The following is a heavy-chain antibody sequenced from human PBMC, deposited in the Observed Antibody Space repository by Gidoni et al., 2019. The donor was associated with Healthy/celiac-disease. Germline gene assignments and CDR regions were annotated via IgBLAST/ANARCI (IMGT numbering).Heavy chain of an antibody. V-gene: IGHV1-2*04. J-gene: IGHJ4*02. CDR3: ARGPGVYGSGSYHLDY. CDR2: INPNSGGT. Sequence: QVQLVQSGAEVKKPGASVKVSCKASGYTFTGYYMHWVRQAPGQGLEWMGWINPNSGGTNYAQKFQGWVTMTRDTSISTAYMELSRLRSDDTAVYYCARGPGVYGSGSYHLDYWGQGTLVTVSS. CDR1: GYTFTGYY. D-gene: IGHD3-10*01.